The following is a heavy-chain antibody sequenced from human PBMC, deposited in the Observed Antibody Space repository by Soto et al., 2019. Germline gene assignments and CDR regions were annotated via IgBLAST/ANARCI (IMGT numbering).Heavy chain of an antibody. V-gene: IGHV1-69*13. CDR1: GGTFSSYA. CDR2: IIPIFGTA. J-gene: IGHJ6*02. D-gene: IGHD5-18*01. CDR3: ATRDGYSSYYYGMDV. Sequence: SVKVSCKASGGTFSSYAISWVRQAPGQGLEWMGGIIPIFGTANYAQKFQGRVTITADESTSTAYMELSSLRSEDTAVYYCATRDGYSSYYYGMDVWGQGTTVTVSS.